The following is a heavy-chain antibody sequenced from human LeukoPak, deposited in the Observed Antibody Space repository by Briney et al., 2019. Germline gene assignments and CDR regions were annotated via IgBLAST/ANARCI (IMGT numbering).Heavy chain of an antibody. V-gene: IGHV3-23*01. J-gene: IGHJ6*02. D-gene: IGHD3-16*01. CDR3: AKGLHGGVGYGVDV. Sequence: GGSLRLSCAVSGFTLSNYAMSWVRQAPGKGLEWVSSISGSGGSTSYADSVKGRFTISRDNSKDTLYLQMNSLRAEDAAVYYCAKGLHGGVGYGVDVWGQGTTVSVSS. CDR2: ISGSGGST. CDR1: GFTLSNYA.